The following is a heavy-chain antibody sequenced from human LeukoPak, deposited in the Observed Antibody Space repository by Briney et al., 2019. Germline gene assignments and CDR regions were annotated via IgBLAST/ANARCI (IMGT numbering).Heavy chain of an antibody. CDR3: ARGGDIVATIKPDYYYGMDV. V-gene: IGHV1-69*13. J-gene: IGHJ6*04. Sequence: EASLKLSCKASGGTFSSYTISWVRQAPGQGLEWMGGIIPIFGTANYAQKFQGRVTITADESTSTAYMELSSLRSEDTAVYYCARGGDIVATIKPDYYYGMDVWGKGTTVTVSS. CDR1: GGTFSSYT. CDR2: IIPIFGTA. D-gene: IGHD5-12*01.